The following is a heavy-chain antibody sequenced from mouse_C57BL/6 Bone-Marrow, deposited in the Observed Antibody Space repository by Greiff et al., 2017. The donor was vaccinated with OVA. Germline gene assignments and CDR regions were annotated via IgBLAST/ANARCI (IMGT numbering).Heavy chain of an antibody. Sequence: EVKLMESGEGLVKPGGSLKLSCAASGFTFSSYAMSWVRQTPEKRLAWVAYISSGGDYIYYADTVKGRFTISRDNARNTLYLQMSILKSEDTAMYYCTRRQLRLRYFDYWGQGTTLTVSS. CDR3: TRRQLRLRYFDY. V-gene: IGHV5S21*01. CDR1: GFTFSSYA. J-gene: IGHJ2*01. CDR2: ISSGGDYI. D-gene: IGHD3-2*02.